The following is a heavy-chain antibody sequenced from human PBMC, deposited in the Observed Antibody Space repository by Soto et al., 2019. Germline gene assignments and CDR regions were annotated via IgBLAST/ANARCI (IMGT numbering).Heavy chain of an antibody. CDR3: ARGAGPHGSSSWDDFDY. CDR1: GGTFSSYA. J-gene: IGHJ4*02. Sequence: GASVKVSCKASGGTFSSYAISWVRQAPGQGLEWMGGIIPIFGTANYAQKFQGRVTITADESTSTAYMELSSLRSEDTAVYYCARGAGPHGSSSWDDFDYWGQGTLVTVSS. D-gene: IGHD6-13*01. V-gene: IGHV1-69*13. CDR2: IIPIFGTA.